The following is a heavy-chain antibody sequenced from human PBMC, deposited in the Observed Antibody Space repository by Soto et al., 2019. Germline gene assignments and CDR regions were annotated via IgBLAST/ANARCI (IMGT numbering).Heavy chain of an antibody. CDR2: IYNSGSA. J-gene: IGHJ4*02. D-gene: IGHD2-15*01. V-gene: IGHV4-4*02. CDR1: W. CDR3: VRSVILSCSSYQGMSWRHYFGT. Sequence: WRGWIRQSTGKDLEWIGEIYNSGSAVYTPSLKNRLTLSLDESQNEFPLNMASVTAADTAIYYCVRSVILSCSSYQGMSWRHYFGTRGPGTSVTGPS.